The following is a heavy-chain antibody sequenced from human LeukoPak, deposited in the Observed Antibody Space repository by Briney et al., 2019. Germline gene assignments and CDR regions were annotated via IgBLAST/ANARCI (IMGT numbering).Heavy chain of an antibody. J-gene: IGHJ4*02. CDR1: GGTFSSYA. Sequence: PVKVSCKASGGTFSSYAISWVRQAPGQGLEWMGGIIPIFGTANYAQKFQGRVTITADESTSTAYMELSSLRSEDTAVYYCARDRDYVWGSYRHYFDYWGQGTLVTVSS. D-gene: IGHD3-16*02. CDR2: IIPIFGTA. V-gene: IGHV1-69*13. CDR3: ARDRDYVWGSYRHYFDY.